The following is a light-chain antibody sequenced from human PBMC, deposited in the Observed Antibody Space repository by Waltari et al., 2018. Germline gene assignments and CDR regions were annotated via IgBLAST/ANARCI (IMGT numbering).Light chain of an antibody. CDR3: QQRNTWPRT. Sequence: ELFLTQSPAPLSVSAGERAALSCRASQSVGTPFAWYQHRAGQAPRLLIYDAAKRAAGIPARFSGRGSGTDFTLVIDTLEPEDFAVYYCQQRNTWPRTFGQGTKVEI. J-gene: IGKJ1*01. CDR1: QSVGTP. CDR2: DAA. V-gene: IGKV3-11*01.